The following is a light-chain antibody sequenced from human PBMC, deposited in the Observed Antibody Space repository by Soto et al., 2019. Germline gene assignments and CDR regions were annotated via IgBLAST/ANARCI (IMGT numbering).Light chain of an antibody. J-gene: IGLJ2*01. CDR3: SSYTTSVTVV. CDR1: SSDIGSYNR. CDR2: EVS. Sequence: QYALTQPPSVSGSPGQSVTISCTGTSSDIGSYNRVSWYQQPPGTAPKLMIYEVSNRPSGVPDRFSGSKSGNTASLTISGLQADDEADCYCSSYTTSVTVVFGGGTKVTVL. V-gene: IGLV2-18*02.